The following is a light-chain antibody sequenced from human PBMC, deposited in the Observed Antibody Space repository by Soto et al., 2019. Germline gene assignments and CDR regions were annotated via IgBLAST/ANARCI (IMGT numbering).Light chain of an antibody. CDR2: EGS. CDR3: CSYAGSSTGVV. J-gene: IGLJ2*01. CDR1: SSDVGSYNL. V-gene: IGLV2-23*01. Sequence: QSALTQPASVSGSPGQSITISCTGTSSDVGSYNLVSWYQQHPGKAPKLMIYEGSKRPSGVSNRFSGSMSGNTASLTISGLQAEDEADYYCCSYAGSSTGVVFGGGTKLTVL.